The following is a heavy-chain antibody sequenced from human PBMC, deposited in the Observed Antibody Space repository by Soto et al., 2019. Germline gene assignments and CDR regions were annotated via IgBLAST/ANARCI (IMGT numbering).Heavy chain of an antibody. CDR3: ARQSPTPGYYYFSYGMDV. CDR1: GYIFTLYW. CDR2: IYPGDSDT. V-gene: IGHV5-51*01. D-gene: IGHD4-17*01. J-gene: IGHJ6*02. Sequence: GESRKISCKASGYIFTLYWIGWVRQMPGKGLEWMGIIYPGDSDTRYSPSFQGQVTISADKSISTASLQWSSLKASDTAVYYCARQSPTPGYYYFSYGMDVWGQGTTVTVSS.